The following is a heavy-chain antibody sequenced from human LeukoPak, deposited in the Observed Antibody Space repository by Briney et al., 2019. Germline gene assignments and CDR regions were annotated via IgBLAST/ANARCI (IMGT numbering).Heavy chain of an antibody. CDR1: GFTFSSYA. V-gene: IGHV3-30-3*01. Sequence: PGGSLRLSCAASGFTFSSYAMHWVRQAPGKVLEWVAVISYDGSNKYYADSVKGRFTISRDNSKNTLYLQMNSLRAEDTAVYYCARVPFAFSGSYSGYWGQGTLVTVSS. CDR3: ARVPFAFSGSYSGY. D-gene: IGHD1-26*01. CDR2: ISYDGSNK. J-gene: IGHJ4*02.